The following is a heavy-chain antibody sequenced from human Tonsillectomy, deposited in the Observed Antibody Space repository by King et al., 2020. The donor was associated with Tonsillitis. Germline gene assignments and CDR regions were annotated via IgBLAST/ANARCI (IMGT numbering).Heavy chain of an antibody. D-gene: IGHD5-24*01. CDR3: ARGWMATSSLDY. V-gene: IGHV1-18*04. CDR1: GYTFTSYG. J-gene: IGHJ4*02. Sequence: QLVQSGAEVKKPGASMKVSCKASGYTFTSYGFSWVRQAPGQGLEWMGWINTYNGDSKYAQKLQGRVTMTADTSTSTAYMELRSLRSDDTAVYHCARGWMATSSLDYWGQGTLVTVSS. CDR2: INTYNGDS.